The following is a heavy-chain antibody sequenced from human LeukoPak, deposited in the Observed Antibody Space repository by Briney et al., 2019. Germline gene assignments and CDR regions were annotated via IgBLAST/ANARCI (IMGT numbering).Heavy chain of an antibody. CDR2: INHSGST. CDR3: AGGRSYRRRTALARPIDY. V-gene: IGHV4-34*01. Sequence: SETLSLTCAVYGGSFSGYYWSWIRQPPGKGLEWIGEINHSGSTNYNPSLKSRVTISVDTSKNQFSLKLSSVTAADTAVYYCAGGRSYRRRTALARPIDYYSQRKLVNVFS. CDR1: GGSFSGYY. J-gene: IGHJ4*02. D-gene: IGHD1-26*01.